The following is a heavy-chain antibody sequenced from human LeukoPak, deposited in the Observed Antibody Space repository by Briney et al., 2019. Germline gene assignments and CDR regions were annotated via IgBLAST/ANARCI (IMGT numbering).Heavy chain of an antibody. CDR1: GYTFTGYY. Sequence: ASVKVSCKASGYTFTGYYMHWVRQAPGQGLEWMGWINPNSGGANYAQKFQGRVTMTRDTSISTAYMELSRLRSDDTAVYYCARDAYYSSSHTYFDYWGQGTLVTVSS. V-gene: IGHV1-2*02. CDR2: INPNSGGA. CDR3: ARDAYYSSSHTYFDY. D-gene: IGHD6-6*01. J-gene: IGHJ4*02.